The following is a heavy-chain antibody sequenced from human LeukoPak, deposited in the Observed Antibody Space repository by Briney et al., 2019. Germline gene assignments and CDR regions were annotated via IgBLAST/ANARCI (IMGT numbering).Heavy chain of an antibody. D-gene: IGHD4-17*01. J-gene: IGHJ4*02. Sequence: PSETLSLTCTVSGGSISSYYWSWIRQPPGKGLEWIGYINYSGNTNYSPSLKSRVTISVDTSKNQFSLRLSSVTAADTAVYYCAREGRQDYVYFDYWGQGTLVTVSS. CDR3: AREGRQDYVYFDY. CDR2: INYSGNT. V-gene: IGHV4-59*01. CDR1: GGSISSYY.